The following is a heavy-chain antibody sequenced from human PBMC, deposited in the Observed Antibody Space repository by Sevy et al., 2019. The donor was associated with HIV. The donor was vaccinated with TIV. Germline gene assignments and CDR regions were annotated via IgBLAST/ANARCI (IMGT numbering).Heavy chain of an antibody. D-gene: IGHD2-2*02. J-gene: IGHJ4*02. V-gene: IGHV4-61*01. CDR2: IYYSGST. Sequence: SETLSLTCTVSGGCVSSGSYYWSWIRQPPGKGQEWIGYIYYSGSTNYNPSLKSRVTISVDTSKNQFSLKLSSVTAADTAAYYCARGHRIKYCSSTSCYRGFDYWGQGTLVTVSS. CDR3: ARGHRIKYCSSTSCYRGFDY. CDR1: GGCVSSGSYY.